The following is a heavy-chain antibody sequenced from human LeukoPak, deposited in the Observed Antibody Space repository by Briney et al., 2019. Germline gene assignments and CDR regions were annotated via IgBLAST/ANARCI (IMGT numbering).Heavy chain of an antibody. D-gene: IGHD5-24*01. J-gene: IGHJ4*02. CDR1: GASVSSSH. CDR3: SEGYIEPFDH. CDR2: LSYTGKT. Sequence: PSETLSLTCLVSGASVSSSHWNWIRQLPGKGLEWVGCLSYTGKTDYNTYLTSRVTISLHTSQNKVSLKLKSLTAADTPAYYCSEGYIEPFDHWGQGRSVSVSS. V-gene: IGHV4-59*02.